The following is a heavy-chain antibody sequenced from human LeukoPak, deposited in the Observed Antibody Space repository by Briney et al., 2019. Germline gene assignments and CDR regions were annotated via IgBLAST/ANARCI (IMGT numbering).Heavy chain of an antibody. V-gene: IGHV1-8*01. J-gene: IGHJ5*02. CDR3: ARGVGYCSSTSCYSGWFDP. D-gene: IGHD2-2*01. CDR2: MNPNSGNT. CDR1: GYTFTSYD. Sequence: GASVKVSCKASGYTFTSYDINWVRQATGQGLEWMGWMNPNSGNTGYAQKFQGRVTMTRNTSISTAYMELSSLRSEDTAVYYCARGVGYCSSTSCYSGWFDPWGQGTLVTVSS.